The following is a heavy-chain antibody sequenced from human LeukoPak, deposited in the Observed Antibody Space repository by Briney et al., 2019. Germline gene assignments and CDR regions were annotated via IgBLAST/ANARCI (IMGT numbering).Heavy chain of an antibody. CDR3: AKGLRLALLGGYYFDY. Sequence: GGSLRLSCAASGFTFSSYAMHWVRQAPGKGLEWVAVISYDGSNKYYADSVKGRFTISRDNSKNTLYLQMNSLRAEDTAVYYCAKGLRLALLGGYYFDYWGQGTLVTVSS. D-gene: IGHD7-27*01. J-gene: IGHJ4*02. CDR2: ISYDGSNK. V-gene: IGHV3-30-3*01. CDR1: GFTFSSYA.